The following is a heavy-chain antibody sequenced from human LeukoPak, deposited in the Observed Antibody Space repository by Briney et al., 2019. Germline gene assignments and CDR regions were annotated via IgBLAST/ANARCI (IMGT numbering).Heavy chain of an antibody. CDR3: ARGEGVATANDY. CDR1: GGSFRSYY. J-gene: IGHJ4*02. Sequence: SETLSLTCTVSGGSFRSYYWSWIRQPPGKGLEWIGYIYYSGSTNYNPSLKSRVTISVDTSKNQFSLKLSSVTAADTAVYYCARGEGVATANDYWGQGTLVTVSS. V-gene: IGHV4-59*01. D-gene: IGHD5-12*01. CDR2: IYYSGST.